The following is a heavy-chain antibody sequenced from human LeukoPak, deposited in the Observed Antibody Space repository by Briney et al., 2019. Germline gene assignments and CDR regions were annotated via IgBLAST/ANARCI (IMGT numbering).Heavy chain of an antibody. D-gene: IGHD2-2*01. Sequence: PGGSLRLSCAASGFTFSNYWMSRVRQAPGKGLEWVANIKEDGSEKYYVDSVKGRFTISRDNAQNALYLQMNSLRVEDAAVYYCTRGSSTYYKGLKDYWGQGALVTVSS. CDR3: TRGSSTYYKGLKDY. J-gene: IGHJ4*02. V-gene: IGHV3-7*01. CDR1: GFTFSNYW. CDR2: IKEDGSEK.